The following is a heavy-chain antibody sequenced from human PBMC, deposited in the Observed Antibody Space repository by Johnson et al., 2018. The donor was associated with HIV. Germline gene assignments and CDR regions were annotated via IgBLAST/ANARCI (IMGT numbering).Heavy chain of an antibody. J-gene: IGHJ3*02. V-gene: IGHV3-66*03. CDR2: TYSGGST. Sequence: VQLVESGGGLIQPGGSLGLSCAASGFNVSTNNMNWVRQAPGKGLEWVSVTYSGGSTYYADSVKGRFNISRDISKNTLYLQMNSLRAEDTSVYYCARDLVRASHAFDIWGQGTMVTVSS. D-gene: IGHD2-8*02. CDR3: ARDLVRASHAFDI. CDR1: GFNVSTNN.